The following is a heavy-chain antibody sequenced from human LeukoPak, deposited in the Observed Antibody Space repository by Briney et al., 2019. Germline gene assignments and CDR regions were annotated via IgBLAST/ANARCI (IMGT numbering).Heavy chain of an antibody. CDR1: GGSISSGGYS. V-gene: IGHV4-30-2*01. D-gene: IGHD3-10*01. CDR3: ARSSPYGSGSYYHYYFDY. CDR2: IYHSGST. J-gene: IGHJ4*02. Sequence: SQTLSLTCAVSGGSISSGGYSWSWIRQPPGKGLEWIAYIYHSGSTYYNPSLKSRVTISVDRSKNQFSLKLSSVTAADTAVYYCARSSPYGSGSYYHYYFDYWGQGTLVTVSS.